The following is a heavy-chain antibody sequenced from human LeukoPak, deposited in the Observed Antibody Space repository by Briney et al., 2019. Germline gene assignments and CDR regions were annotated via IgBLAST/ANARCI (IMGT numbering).Heavy chain of an antibody. CDR1: GFTFSSYA. CDR2: ISGSGDNT. V-gene: IGHV3-23*01. CDR3: ARTGSGGTSSPVFKGNWFDP. Sequence: GGSLRLSCVASGFTFSSYALTWVRQAPGKGLEWVSVISGSGDNTHYADSVEGRFTVSRDNSKNALYLQMNSLRAEDTAVYYCARTGSGGTSSPVFKGNWFDPWGQGTLVTVSS. D-gene: IGHD4-23*01. J-gene: IGHJ5*02.